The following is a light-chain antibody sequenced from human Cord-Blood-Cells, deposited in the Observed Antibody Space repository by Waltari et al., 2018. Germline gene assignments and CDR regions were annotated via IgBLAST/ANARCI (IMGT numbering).Light chain of an antibody. J-gene: IGLJ2*01. V-gene: IGLV2-23*03. CDR1: RSAVGTYNL. CDR3: CSYAGSSTVVV. Sequence: QSALPQPASVSGSPGHPITSSCTLVRSAVGTYNLISWYQPHPGQAPKLIIYEGSKRPAGFSNRFSGTKSGNTASLTISGRQAEDEADYCCSYAGSSTVVVFGGGTKLTVL. CDR2: EGS.